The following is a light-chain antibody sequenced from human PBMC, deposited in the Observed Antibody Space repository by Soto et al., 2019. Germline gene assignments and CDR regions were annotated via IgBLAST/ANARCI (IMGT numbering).Light chain of an antibody. V-gene: IGKV1-39*01. Sequence: DIQMTQSPSSLSASVGDRVTITCRASQSISSYLNRYQQKPGKAPTLLIYAESTLQSGVPSRFSGSGSGTDFTLTISSLQPEDFATYYCQQSISKTITFGQGTRLEIK. J-gene: IGKJ5*01. CDR3: QQSISKTIT. CDR1: QSISSY. CDR2: AES.